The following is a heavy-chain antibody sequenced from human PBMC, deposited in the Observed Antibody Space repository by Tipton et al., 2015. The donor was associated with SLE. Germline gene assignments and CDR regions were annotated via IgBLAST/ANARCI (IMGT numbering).Heavy chain of an antibody. J-gene: IGHJ6*02. Sequence: TLSLTCTVSGGSISSGSYYWSWIRQPAGKGLEWIGYIYTSGSTNYNPSLKSRVTISVDTSKNQFSLKLSSVTAADTAVYYCARAWGTGDRYYGMDVWGQGTTVTVS. D-gene: IGHD7-27*01. CDR3: ARAWGTGDRYYGMDV. CDR2: IYTSGST. V-gene: IGHV4-61*09. CDR1: GGSISSGSYY.